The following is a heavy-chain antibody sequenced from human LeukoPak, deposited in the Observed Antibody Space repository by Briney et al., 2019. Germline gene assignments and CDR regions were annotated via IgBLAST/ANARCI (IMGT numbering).Heavy chain of an antibody. CDR1: GGSIISYF. Sequence: PSETLSLTCTVSGGSIISYFWNWIRQPPGKGLEWIGNVDYSGTTKYNPSLKSRVTISVDPSKSQFSLRLSSVTAADTAVYYCARGWGYCSGGNCYFSYFDYWGQGALVTVSS. CDR3: ARGWGYCSGGNCYFSYFDY. J-gene: IGHJ4*02. V-gene: IGHV4-59*01. D-gene: IGHD2-15*01. CDR2: VDYSGTT.